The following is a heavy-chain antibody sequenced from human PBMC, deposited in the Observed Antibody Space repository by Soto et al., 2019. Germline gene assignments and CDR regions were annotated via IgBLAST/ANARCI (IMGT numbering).Heavy chain of an antibody. D-gene: IGHD6-13*01. Sequence: SFTGSGYSFSDYWIGWVRQMPGKGLEWMGIMYPGDSDTRYSPSFQGQVTISADKSISTAYLQWSSLKASDTAMYYCARRVAAAGTAKPFDYWGQGTLVTVSS. J-gene: IGHJ4*02. CDR1: GYSFSDYW. V-gene: IGHV5-51*01. CDR2: MYPGDSDT. CDR3: ARRVAAAGTAKPFDY.